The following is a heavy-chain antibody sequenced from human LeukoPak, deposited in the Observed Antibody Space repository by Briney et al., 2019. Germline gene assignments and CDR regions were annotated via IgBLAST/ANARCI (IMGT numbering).Heavy chain of an antibody. CDR1: GYTFNSSY. D-gene: IGHD6-13*01. Sequence: ASVKVSCKASGYTFNSSYMHWVRQAPGQGLEWMGIINPSDDSTRYAQKFQGRVTMTKDTSTNTVYMHLSSLSSDDTAVYYCARSIFPYSSSWYDAWGQGTLVTVSS. CDR2: INPSDDST. CDR3: ARSIFPYSSSWYDA. V-gene: IGHV1-46*02. J-gene: IGHJ5*02.